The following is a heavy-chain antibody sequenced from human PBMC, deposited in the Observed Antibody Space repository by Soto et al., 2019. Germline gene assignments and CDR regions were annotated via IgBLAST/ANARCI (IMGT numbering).Heavy chain of an antibody. D-gene: IGHD2-8*01. CDR1: GGTFSTNP. V-gene: IGHV1-69*06. CDR2: TGSGTGPG. Sequence: QVQLVQSGAEVKKTGSSVKVSCKASGGTFSTNPISWVRQAPGQGLEWMGGTGSGTGPGNHAKKFQGRLTITLHKSTSKLSMGLSSLSSEDAAKYYCARRGSNGFYRDFDPWGPGNLVTVSS. CDR3: ARRGSNGFYRDFDP. J-gene: IGHJ5*02.